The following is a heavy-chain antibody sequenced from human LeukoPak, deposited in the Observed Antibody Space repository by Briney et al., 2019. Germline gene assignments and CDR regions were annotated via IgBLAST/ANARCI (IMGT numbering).Heavy chain of an antibody. CDR3: ARITYYDILTGSLNGNYFDY. CDR1: GGSISSYY. V-gene: IGHV4-4*07. Sequence: SETLSLTCTVSGGSISSYYWNWIRQPAGKGLEWIGRSHISGSTNYNPSLRSRVTMSVDTSKNQFSLKLSSVTAADTAVYYCARITYYDILTGSLNGNYFDYWGQGTLVTVSS. D-gene: IGHD3-9*01. CDR2: SHISGST. J-gene: IGHJ4*02.